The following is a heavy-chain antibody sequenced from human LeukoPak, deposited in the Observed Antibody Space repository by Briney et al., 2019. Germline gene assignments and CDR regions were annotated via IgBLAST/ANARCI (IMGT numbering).Heavy chain of an antibody. CDR1: GGSFSGYY. CDR2: IYYSGST. J-gene: IGHJ2*01. Sequence: PSETLSLTCAVYGGSFSGYYWGWFRQPPGKGLEWIGIIYYSGSTYYNPSLKGRVTISVDTSKNQFSLKLSSVTAADTAVYYCARAFRARYFDLWGRGTLVTVSS. CDR3: ARAFRARYFDL. V-gene: IGHV4-34*01. D-gene: IGHD2/OR15-2a*01.